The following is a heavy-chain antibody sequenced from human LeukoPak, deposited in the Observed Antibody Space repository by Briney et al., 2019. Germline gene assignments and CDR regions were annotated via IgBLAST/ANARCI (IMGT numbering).Heavy chain of an antibody. V-gene: IGHV4-39*07. D-gene: IGHD2-2*02. CDR1: GGSISSSSYY. CDR2: IYYSGNT. Sequence: SETLSLTCTVSGGSISSSSYYWGWIRRPPGKGLEWIVSIYYSGNTYYNPSLKSRVTISVDTSKNQFSLKLSSVTAADTAVYYCARGRYCSSTSCYTHWFDPWGQGTLVTVSS. CDR3: ARGRYCSSTSCYTHWFDP. J-gene: IGHJ5*02.